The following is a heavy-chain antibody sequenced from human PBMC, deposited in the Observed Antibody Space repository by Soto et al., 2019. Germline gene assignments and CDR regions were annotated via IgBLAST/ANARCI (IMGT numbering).Heavy chain of an antibody. J-gene: IGHJ5*02. CDR3: AKDKYSSSWNWFDP. Sequence: GGSLRLSCAASGFTLEDYAMHWVRQAPGKGLEWVSGISWRSATIGYADSVKGRFTISRDDAKNSLYLQMNSLRTEDTALYYCAKDKYSSSWNWFDPWGQGTLVTVSS. V-gene: IGHV3-9*01. D-gene: IGHD6-13*01. CDR1: GFTLEDYA. CDR2: ISWRSATI.